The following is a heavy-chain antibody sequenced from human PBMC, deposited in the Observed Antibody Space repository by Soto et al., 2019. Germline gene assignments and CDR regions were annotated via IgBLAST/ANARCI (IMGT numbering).Heavy chain of an antibody. CDR3: ARHFGGTQSPLIS. V-gene: IGHV3-23*01. CDR2: ITGSGGSQ. D-gene: IGHD2-21*01. Sequence: EVQLLESGGRLVQPGGSLRLSCATSGFTFSSYSMGWVRQAPGKGLEWASSITGSGGSQYYADSVKGRFTLSRDNTKNTLYPQMNSLRAEYTAQYYCARHFGGTQSPLISWGQGTLATVSS. J-gene: IGHJ5*02. CDR1: GFTFSSYS.